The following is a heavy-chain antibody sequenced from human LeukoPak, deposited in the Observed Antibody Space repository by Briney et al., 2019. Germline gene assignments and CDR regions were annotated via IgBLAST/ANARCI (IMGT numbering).Heavy chain of an antibody. CDR2: ISYDGSNK. D-gene: IGHD6-19*01. Sequence: GGSLRLSCAASGFTFSSYAAHWVRQAPGKGLEWVAVISYDGSNKYYADSVKGRFTISRDNSKNTLYLQMNSLRAEDTAVYYCARDASSSRYYYYGMDVWGQGTTVTVSS. CDR1: GFTFSSYA. J-gene: IGHJ6*02. CDR3: ARDASSSRYYYYGMDV. V-gene: IGHV3-30*04.